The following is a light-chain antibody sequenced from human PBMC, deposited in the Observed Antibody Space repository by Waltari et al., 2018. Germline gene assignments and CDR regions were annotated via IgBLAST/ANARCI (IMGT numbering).Light chain of an antibody. V-gene: IGKV4-1*01. Sequence: DIVMTQFPDSLAVSLGERATINCKSSQSVLYRSNNKEYLAWYQPNPGQPAKLLIYWALTRESGVPDRFSGSGSGTEFTLTISSLQAEDVAVYYCQQYCTTPTFGQGTKVEIK. CDR2: WAL. CDR1: QSVLYRSNNKEY. CDR3: QQYCTTPT. J-gene: IGKJ1*01.